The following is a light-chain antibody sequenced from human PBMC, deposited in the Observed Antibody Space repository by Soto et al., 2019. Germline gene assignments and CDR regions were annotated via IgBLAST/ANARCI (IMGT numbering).Light chain of an antibody. Sequence: IQMTQSPSTLSGSVGDRVTITCRASQGVSTWLAWYQHKPGQAPKLLIYEASKLQSGVPSRFSASGSVRDFTLTITSLQPEDSATYYCQQLNGSPWTFGQGTKVEIK. CDR3: QQLNGSPWT. V-gene: IGKV1-5*03. CDR2: EAS. CDR1: QGVSTW. J-gene: IGKJ1*01.